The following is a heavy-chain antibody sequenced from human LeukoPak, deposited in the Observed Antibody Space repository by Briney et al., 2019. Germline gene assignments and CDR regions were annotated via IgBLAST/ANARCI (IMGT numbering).Heavy chain of an antibody. CDR1: GGTFSSYA. J-gene: IGHJ4*02. CDR2: IIPILGIA. CDR3: ARDQARGGYLDY. D-gene: IGHD3-22*01. Sequence: SVKVSCKASGGTFSSYAISWVRQAPGQGLEWMGRIIPILGIANYAQKFQGRVTITADKSTSTAYMELSSLRSEDTAVYYCARDQARGGYLDYWGQGTLVTVSS. V-gene: IGHV1-69*04.